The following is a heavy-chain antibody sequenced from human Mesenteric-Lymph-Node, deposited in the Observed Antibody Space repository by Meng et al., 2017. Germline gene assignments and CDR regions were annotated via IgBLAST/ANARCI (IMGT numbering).Heavy chain of an antibody. J-gene: IGHJ4*02. CDR1: GFTFSSYI. D-gene: IGHD5-18*01. V-gene: IGHV3-21*01. CDR3: ARDTPGLLFDY. Sequence: EVQLVESGGGLVKPVGSLRLSCAASGFTFSSYIMNWVRRAPGKGLEWVSSISSSSNYIYSADSVKGRFTISRDNAKNSLYLQMNSLRAEDTAVYYCARDTPGLLFDYWGQGTLVTVSS. CDR2: ISSSSNYI.